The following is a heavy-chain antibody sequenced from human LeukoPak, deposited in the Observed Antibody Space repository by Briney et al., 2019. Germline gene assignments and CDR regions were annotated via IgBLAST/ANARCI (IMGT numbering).Heavy chain of an antibody. CDR1: GYTFDDEY. CDR2: INPKNGDT. V-gene: IGHV1-2*02. D-gene: IGHD5-12*01. CDR3: ARRLQKLVATSWFDP. Sequence: ASVWVSCKASGYTFDDEYIHWVRQAPGLGLEWMGWINPKNGDTNYAQKFQGRVTMTRDTSISTAYMELRRLKSDDSAVYYCARRLQKLVATSWFDPWGQGTLVTVSS. J-gene: IGHJ5*02.